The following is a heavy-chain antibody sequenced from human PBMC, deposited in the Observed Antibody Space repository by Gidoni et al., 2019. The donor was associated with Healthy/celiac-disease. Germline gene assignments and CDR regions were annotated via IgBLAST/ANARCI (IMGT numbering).Heavy chain of an antibody. J-gene: IGHJ5*02. CDR3: ARLKGYDFWSGLNWFDP. CDR1: GFTFSGYS. Sequence: EVPLVESGGGLVKPGGSLSLSSAASGFTFSGYSMNWVRQAPGKGLEWVSSISSSSSYIYDADSVKGRFTISRDNAKNSLYLQMNSLRAEDTAVYYCARLKGYDFWSGLNWFDPWGQGTLVTVSS. CDR2: ISSSSSYI. D-gene: IGHD3-3*01. V-gene: IGHV3-21*01.